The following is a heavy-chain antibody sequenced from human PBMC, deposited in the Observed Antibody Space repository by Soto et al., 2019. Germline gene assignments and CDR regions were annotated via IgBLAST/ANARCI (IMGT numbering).Heavy chain of an antibody. D-gene: IGHD4-17*01. CDR2: ISYDGSNK. Sequence: QVPLVESGGGVVQPGRSLRLSCAASGFTFSSYAMHWVRQAPGKGLEWVAVISYDGSNKYYADSVKGRFTISRDNSKNTLYLQMNSLRAEDTAVYYCAREAVTGSSGYYYYYYGMDVWGQGTTVTVSS. CDR1: GFTFSSYA. J-gene: IGHJ6*02. V-gene: IGHV3-30-3*01. CDR3: AREAVTGSSGYYYYYYGMDV.